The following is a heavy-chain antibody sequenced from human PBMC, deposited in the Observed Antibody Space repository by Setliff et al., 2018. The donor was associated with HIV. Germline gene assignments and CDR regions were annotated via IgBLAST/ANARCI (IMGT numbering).Heavy chain of an antibody. Sequence: ASVKVSCKTSGYTFTNYYVHWVRQAPGQGLEWMGIINPSGGSTIYAQKFQDRVTMTRDTSTGTVYMELSSLRSEDTAVYYCARGGFYGDLYFDSWGQGTLVTVS. J-gene: IGHJ4*02. V-gene: IGHV1-46*01. CDR2: INPSGGST. D-gene: IGHD4-17*01. CDR1: GYTFTNYY. CDR3: ARGGFYGDLYFDS.